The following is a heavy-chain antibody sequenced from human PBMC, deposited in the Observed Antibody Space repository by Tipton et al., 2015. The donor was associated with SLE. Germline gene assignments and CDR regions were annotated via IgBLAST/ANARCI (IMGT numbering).Heavy chain of an antibody. J-gene: IGHJ1*01. V-gene: IGHV4-59*08. D-gene: IGHD4-17*01. CDR3: AGGRYGVYPQH. CDR2: IYYSGST. CDR1: GGSISSYY. Sequence: TLSLTCTVSGGSISSYYWSWIRQPPGKGLEWIGYIYYSGSTNYNPSLQSRVTISVDTSTNQFSLKLSSVTAAGTAVYYCAGGRYGVYPQHWGQGTLVTVPA.